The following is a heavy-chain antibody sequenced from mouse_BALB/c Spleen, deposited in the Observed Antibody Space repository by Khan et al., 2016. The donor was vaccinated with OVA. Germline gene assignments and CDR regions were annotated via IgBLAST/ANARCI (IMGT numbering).Heavy chain of an antibody. D-gene: IGHD1-1*01. Sequence: QVQLQQSGAELVRPGASVKLSCKASGYTFTNYWINWVKQRPGQGLEWIGNIYPSDSYTDYNQKFKDKATLTVDKSSSTAYMQLSSPTSEDSAVYDCTRHGSSYDAMDYWGQGTSVTVSS. CDR3: TRHGSSYDAMDY. J-gene: IGHJ4*01. CDR2: IYPSDSYT. V-gene: IGHV1-69*02. CDR1: GYTFTNYW.